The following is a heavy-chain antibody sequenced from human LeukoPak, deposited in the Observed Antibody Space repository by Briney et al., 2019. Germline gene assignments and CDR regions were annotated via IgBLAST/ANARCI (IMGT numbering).Heavy chain of an antibody. CDR3: ARNPPRTGDFNP. CDR2: MSPNNGDT. V-gene: IGHV1-8*01. D-gene: IGHD7-27*01. J-gene: IGHJ5*02. CDR1: GYTFTSYD. Sequence: APVKVSCKTSGYTFTSYDINWVRQATGQGLEWLGWMSPNNGDTGYAQKFQGRVTMTRDTSTNTAYMELSALTSEDTAVYYCARNPPRTGDFNPWGQGALVTVSS.